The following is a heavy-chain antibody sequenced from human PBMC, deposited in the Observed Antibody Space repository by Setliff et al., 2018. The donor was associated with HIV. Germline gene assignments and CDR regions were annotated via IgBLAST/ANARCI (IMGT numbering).Heavy chain of an antibody. V-gene: IGHV4-4*09. CDR3: ARLDSSIFGTIKPLHHFDY. CDR1: GGSISGHF. CDR2: IYGNGNT. Sequence: PSETLSLTCSVSGGSISGHFWSWIRQSPGKGLEWIGYIYGNGNTKYNRFLNSRVTMSVDPSKNQFSLNLNSVTAADTAMYYCARLDSSIFGTIKPLHHFDYWGQGLMVTVSS. J-gene: IGHJ4*01. D-gene: IGHD3-3*01.